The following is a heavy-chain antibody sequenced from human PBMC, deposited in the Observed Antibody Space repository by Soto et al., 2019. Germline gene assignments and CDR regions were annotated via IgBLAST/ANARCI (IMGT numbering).Heavy chain of an antibody. D-gene: IGHD2-21*01. CDR3: ARERSVRFRSLGLTFDP. CDR1: GGSFSTYY. V-gene: IGHV4-34*01. J-gene: IGHJ5*02. CDR2: INHSGTT. Sequence: QVQLQQWGAGLLKPSETLSLTCAVYGGSFSTYYWSWIRQPPGRPLEWVGEINHSGTTNYNPSLKSRVTIPVDTSNNHFSLKLSSVTAADTAVYYCARERSVRFRSLGLTFDPWGQGTLVNVAS.